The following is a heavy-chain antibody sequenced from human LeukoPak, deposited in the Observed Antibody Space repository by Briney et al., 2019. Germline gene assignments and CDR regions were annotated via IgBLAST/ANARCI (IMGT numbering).Heavy chain of an antibody. CDR3: AKEGVTMIVVVITTYPYYFDY. CDR1: GFTFSSYS. J-gene: IGHJ4*02. CDR2: ISSSSSYI. Sequence: GGSLRLSCAASGFTFSSYSMNWVRQAPGKGLGWVSSISSSSSYIYYADSVKGRFTISRDNSKNTLYLQMNSLRAEDTAVYYCAKEGVTMIVVVITTYPYYFDYWGQGTLVTVSS. D-gene: IGHD3-22*01. V-gene: IGHV3-21*04.